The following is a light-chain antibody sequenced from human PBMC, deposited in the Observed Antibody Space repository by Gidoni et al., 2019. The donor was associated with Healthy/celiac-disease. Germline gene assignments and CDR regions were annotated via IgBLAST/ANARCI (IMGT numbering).Light chain of an antibody. CDR1: QSISSW. J-gene: IGKJ2*01. CDR3: QQYNSYPIYT. V-gene: IGKV1-5*03. Sequence: DIQMTQSPSTLSASVGDRVTITCRASQSISSWLAWYQQKPGKAPKLLIYKASSLESGVPSMFSGSGSWTEFTLTISSLQPDDFATYYCQQYNSYPIYTFGQGTKLEIK. CDR2: KAS.